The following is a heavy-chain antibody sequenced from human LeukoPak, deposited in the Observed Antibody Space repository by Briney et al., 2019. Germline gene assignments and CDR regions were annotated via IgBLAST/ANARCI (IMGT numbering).Heavy chain of an antibody. CDR1: GFTFSSYA. V-gene: IGHV3-30-3*01. CDR3: AKDPRHYDFLN. Sequence: GGSLRLSCAASGFTFSSYAMHWVRQAPGKGLEWVAVISYDGSNKYYADSVKGRFTISRDNSKNTLYLQMNSLRAEDTAVYYCAKDPRHYDFLNWGQGTLVTVSS. CDR2: ISYDGSNK. D-gene: IGHD3-16*01. J-gene: IGHJ4*02.